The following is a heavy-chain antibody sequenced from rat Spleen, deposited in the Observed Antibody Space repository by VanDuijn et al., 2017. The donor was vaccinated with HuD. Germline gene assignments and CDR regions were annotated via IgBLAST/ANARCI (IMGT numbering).Heavy chain of an antibody. Sequence: EVQLVESGGGLVQPGRSLKLSCAASGFTFSDYGMAWVRQGPTKGLEWVATISYGDRSGHSSTYYRDSVKGRFTISRDNAKSTLYLQMDSLRSEDTATYYCARQWLTGSHWFFDFWGPGTMVTVSS. CDR1: GFTFSDYG. V-gene: IGHV5-29*01. CDR2: ISYGDRSGHSST. D-gene: IGHD1-4*01. CDR3: ARQWLTGSHWFFDF. J-gene: IGHJ1*01.